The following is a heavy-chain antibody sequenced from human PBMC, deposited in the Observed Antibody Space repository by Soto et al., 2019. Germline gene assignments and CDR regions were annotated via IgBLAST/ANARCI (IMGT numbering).Heavy chain of an antibody. CDR2: IWYDGSNK. Sequence: LRLSCAASGFTFSSYGMHWVRQAPGKGLEWVAVIWYDGSNKYYADSVKGRFTISRDNSKNTLYLQMNSLRAEDTAVYYCARAGKWSGYYTGYFDYWGQGTLVTVSS. V-gene: IGHV3-33*01. CDR3: ARAGKWSGYYTGYFDY. D-gene: IGHD3-3*01. CDR1: GFTFSSYG. J-gene: IGHJ4*02.